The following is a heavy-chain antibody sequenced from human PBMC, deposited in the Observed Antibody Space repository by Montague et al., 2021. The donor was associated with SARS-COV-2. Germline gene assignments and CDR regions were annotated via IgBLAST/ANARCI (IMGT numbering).Heavy chain of an antibody. CDR2: LYYSGST. CDR3: ARHERQWLRLYPYYFDH. D-gene: IGHD5-12*01. J-gene: IGHJ4*02. V-gene: IGHV4-39*01. CDR1: GGSISSSSYY. Sequence: SETLSLTCTVSGGSISSSSYYWGWIRQPPGKGLEWIGSLYYSGSTYYNPPLKSRVTISVDTSKNQFSLKLSSVTAADTAAYYCARHERQWLRLYPYYFDHWGQGTLVTVSS.